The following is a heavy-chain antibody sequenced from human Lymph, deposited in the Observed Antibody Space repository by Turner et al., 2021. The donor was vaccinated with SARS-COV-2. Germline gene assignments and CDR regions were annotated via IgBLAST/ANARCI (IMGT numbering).Heavy chain of an antibody. CDR3: AKGVRGAMIVVVIPYFDY. V-gene: IGHV3-23*01. J-gene: IGHJ4*02. Sequence: EVQLLESGGGLVQPGGSLRLSCAASGFTFSSYAMSWVRQAPGKGLEWVSAISGSGGDTYYADSVNGRFTISRDNSKNTLYLKMNSLRAEDTAVYYCAKGVRGAMIVVVIPYFDYWGQGTLVTVSS. CDR1: GFTFSSYA. D-gene: IGHD3-22*01. CDR2: ISGSGGDT.